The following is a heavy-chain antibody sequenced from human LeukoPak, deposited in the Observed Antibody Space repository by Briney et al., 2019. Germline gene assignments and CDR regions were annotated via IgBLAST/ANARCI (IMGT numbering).Heavy chain of an antibody. Sequence: SVKVSCKASGFTFTNSAVQWVRQARGQRLEWIGGIVVGSGNTNYAQKFQERVTITRDMSTSTAYMELSSLRSEDTAVYYCAADTLLRYFDGGHAFDIWGQGTMVTVPS. CDR3: AADTLLRYFDGGHAFDI. J-gene: IGHJ3*02. CDR1: GFTFTNSA. D-gene: IGHD3-9*01. CDR2: IVVGSGNT. V-gene: IGHV1-58*01.